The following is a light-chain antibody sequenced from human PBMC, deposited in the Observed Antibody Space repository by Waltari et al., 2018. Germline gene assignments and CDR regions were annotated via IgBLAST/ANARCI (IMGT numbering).Light chain of an antibody. Sequence: STRATQWVRSNLAWYQQKPGQAPRLLIYGASTRATGIPARFSGSGSGTEFTLTISSLQSEDFAVFYCQQYNNWPPWTFGQGTKVEIK. V-gene: IGKV3-15*01. CDR3: QQYNNWPPWT. CDR2: GAS. J-gene: IGKJ1*01. CDR1: QWVRSN.